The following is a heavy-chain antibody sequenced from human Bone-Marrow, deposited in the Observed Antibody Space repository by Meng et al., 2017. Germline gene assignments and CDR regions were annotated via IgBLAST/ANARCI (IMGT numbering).Heavy chain of an antibody. D-gene: IGHD5-24*01. CDR1: EFTFSSYS. CDR2: ISSSSSYI. CDR3: ASGGGAVEMATITNY. Sequence: GESLKISCAASEFTFSSYSMNWVRQAPGKGLEWVSSISSSSSYIYYADSVKGRFTISRDNAKNSLYLQMNSLRAEDTAVYYCASGGGAVEMATITNYWGQGTLVTVSS. V-gene: IGHV3-21*01. J-gene: IGHJ4*02.